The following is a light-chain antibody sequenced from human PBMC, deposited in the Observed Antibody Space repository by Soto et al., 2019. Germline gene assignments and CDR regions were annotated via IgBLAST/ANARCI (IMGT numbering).Light chain of an antibody. CDR2: LNSDGSH. CDR1: SGHSSYA. J-gene: IGLJ3*02. V-gene: IGLV4-69*01. CDR3: QTWSTGIRV. Sequence: QPMLTQSPSASASLGASVKLTCTLSSGHSSYAIAWHQQQPEKGPRYLMKLNSDGSHSKGDGIPDRFSGSSSGTERYLTISSLQSEDEADYYCQTWSTGIRVFGGGTKLTVL.